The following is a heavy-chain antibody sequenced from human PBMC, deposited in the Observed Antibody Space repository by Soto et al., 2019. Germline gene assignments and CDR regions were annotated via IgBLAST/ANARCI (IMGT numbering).Heavy chain of an antibody. CDR1: GGSISIYN. J-gene: IGHJ6*02. V-gene: IGHV4-4*07. CDR3: ARDLGCSIYYFNYGMDV. Sequence: PSETLSLTCTVSGGSISIYNWNWIRQPDGKGLEWVGRIHTSGNTNYNTSLRSRVTMSVDMSKNQFSLNLSSVTAADTAVYYCARDLGCSIYYFNYGMDVWGQGTTVTVSS. D-gene: IGHD3-10*02. CDR2: IHTSGNT.